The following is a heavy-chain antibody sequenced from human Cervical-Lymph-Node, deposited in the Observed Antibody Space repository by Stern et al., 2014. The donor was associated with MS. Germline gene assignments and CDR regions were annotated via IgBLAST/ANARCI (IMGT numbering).Heavy chain of an antibody. V-gene: IGHV3-7*01. D-gene: IGHD6-13*01. Sequence: EVQLLESGGGLVQPGGSLRLSCGVSGFSFSNYWMTWVRQAPGKGLEGVANIRQEESERYYGDYVQGRFTIPSDNAEGSLYLQMNSLRVEDTAIYYCARGSSGWFPLYYFDYWGQGTLVTISS. CDR1: GFSFSNYW. CDR3: ARGSSGWFPLYYFDY. J-gene: IGHJ4*02. CDR2: IRQEESER.